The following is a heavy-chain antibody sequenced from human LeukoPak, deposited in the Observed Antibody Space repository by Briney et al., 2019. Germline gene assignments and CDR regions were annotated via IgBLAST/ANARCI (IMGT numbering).Heavy chain of an antibody. CDR1: GFTFSNYW. CDR2: IEQEGSDK. Sequence: GGSLRPSCAASGFTFSNYWMNWVRQAPGKGLEWVANIEQEGSDKNYVGSVRGRFTISRDNAKNLLYLLMHSLRVEDTAVYYCARSGSNGDDYWGQGTLVTVSS. J-gene: IGHJ4*02. CDR3: ARSGSNGDDY. V-gene: IGHV3-7*01. D-gene: IGHD5-24*01.